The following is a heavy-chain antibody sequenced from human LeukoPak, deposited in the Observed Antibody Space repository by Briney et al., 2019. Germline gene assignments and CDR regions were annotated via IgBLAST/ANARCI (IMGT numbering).Heavy chain of an antibody. Sequence: PGGSRRLSCAASGFTFSSCWMYWVRQAPGKGLVWVSRINSDGSKTRYADSVKGRFTISRDNAKNTLYLQMNSLRAEDTAVYYCARRIESYDFWSAYYTPDYWGQGTLVTVSS. CDR2: INSDGSKT. D-gene: IGHD3/OR15-3a*01. J-gene: IGHJ4*02. CDR1: GFTFSSCW. V-gene: IGHV3-74*01. CDR3: ARRIESYDFWSAYYTPDY.